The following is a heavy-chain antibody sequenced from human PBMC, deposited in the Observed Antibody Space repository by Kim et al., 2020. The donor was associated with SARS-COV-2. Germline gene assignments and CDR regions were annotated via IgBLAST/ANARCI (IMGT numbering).Heavy chain of an antibody. CDR1: GFTFSSYW. J-gene: IGHJ2*01. V-gene: IGHV3-74*01. Sequence: GGSLRLSCAASGFTFSSYWMHWVRQAPGKGLVWVSRINSDGSIRNYVDSAKGRFTISRDNAKNTLFLQMNSLRAEDTSVYYCARTYGGNSDWYFDLWGRGTLVTVSS. CDR3: ARTYGGNSDWYFDL. CDR2: INSDGSIR. D-gene: IGHD2-21*02.